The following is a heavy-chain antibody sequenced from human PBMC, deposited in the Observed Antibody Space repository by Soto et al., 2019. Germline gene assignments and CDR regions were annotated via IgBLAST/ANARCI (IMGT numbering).Heavy chain of an antibody. CDR2: ISGSGGST. Sequence: EVQLLESGGGWVQPWGSLRLSCEASGFTFSSYAMSWVRQAPGKGLEWVSAISGSGGSTYYADSVKGRFTISRDNSKNTVYLQMNSLRAEDTAVFYCATTGYSTRRVNKSVGAFDIWGQGTMVTASS. J-gene: IGHJ3*02. CDR1: GFTFSSYA. D-gene: IGHD6-13*01. CDR3: ATTGYSTRRVNKSVGAFDI. V-gene: IGHV3-23*01.